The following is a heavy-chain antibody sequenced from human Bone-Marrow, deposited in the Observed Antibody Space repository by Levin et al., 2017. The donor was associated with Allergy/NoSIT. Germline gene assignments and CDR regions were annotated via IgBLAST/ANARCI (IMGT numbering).Heavy chain of an antibody. J-gene: IGHJ6*03. CDR2: ISGSGSST. D-gene: IGHD5-12*01. CDR1: GFTFSNYA. CDR3: AKDANSGFEYYDDYYMDV. Sequence: GGSLRLSCAASGFTFSNYAISWVRQAPGRGLEWVSAISGSGSSTSYADSVKGRFTISRDNSKNTLYLQMNSLSAEDTAVYVCAKDANSGFEYYDDYYMDVWGKGTTVTVSS. V-gene: IGHV3-23*01.